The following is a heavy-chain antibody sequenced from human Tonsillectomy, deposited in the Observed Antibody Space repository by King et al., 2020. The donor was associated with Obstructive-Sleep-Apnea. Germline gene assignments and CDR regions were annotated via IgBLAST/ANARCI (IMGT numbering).Heavy chain of an antibody. CDR3: ARAPSIVVVPAALVMDV. CDR2: ISAYNGNT. V-gene: IGHV1-18*04. Sequence: VQLVESGAEVKKPGASVKVSCKASGYTFTSYGISWVRQAPGQGLEWMGWISAYNGNTNYAQKLQGGVTMTTDTSTSTAYMELRSLRSDDTAVYYCARAPSIVVVPAALVMDVWGQGTTVTVSS. D-gene: IGHD2-2*01. J-gene: IGHJ6*02. CDR1: GYTFTSYG.